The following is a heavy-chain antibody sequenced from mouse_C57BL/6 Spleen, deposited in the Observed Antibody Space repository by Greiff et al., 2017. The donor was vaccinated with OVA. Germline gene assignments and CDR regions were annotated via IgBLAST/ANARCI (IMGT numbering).Heavy chain of an antibody. CDR2: ISSGSSTI. D-gene: IGHD3-2*02. CDR3: ARELRGAMDY. J-gene: IGHJ4*01. Sequence: VQLKESGGGLVKPGGSLKLSCAASGFTFSDYGMHWVRQAPEKGLEWVAYISSGSSTIYYADTVKGRFTISRDNAKNTLFLQMTSLRSEDTAMYYCARELRGAMDYWGQGTSVTVSS. CDR1: GFTFSDYG. V-gene: IGHV5-17*01.